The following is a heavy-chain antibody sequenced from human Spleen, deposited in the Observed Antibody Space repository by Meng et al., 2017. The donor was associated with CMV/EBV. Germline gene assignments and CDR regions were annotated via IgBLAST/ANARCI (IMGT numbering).Heavy chain of an antibody. CDR3: AREYSSSSGRSFDH. Sequence: GGSLRLSCAASGFTFSSYSLNWVRQAPGKGLEWISYISSSSTIIYYADSVKGRFTISRDNAKNSLYLQMNSLRAEDTAVYYCAREYSSSSGRSFDHWGQGTLVTVSS. V-gene: IGHV3-48*04. J-gene: IGHJ4*02. CDR1: GFTFSSYS. D-gene: IGHD6-6*01. CDR2: ISSSSTII.